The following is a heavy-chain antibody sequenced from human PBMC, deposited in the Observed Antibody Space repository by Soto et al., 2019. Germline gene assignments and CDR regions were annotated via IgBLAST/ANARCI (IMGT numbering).Heavy chain of an antibody. Sequence: GGSLRLSCTGSGFTFADYTMSWVRQAPGKGLEWVGLIRSEANGGTTHYAASVHGGFIISRDDSRGIAFLQMNNLKSEDTAVYYCTRVGKFDYWGQGTLGTVS. D-gene: IGHD1-26*01. CDR3: TRVGKFDY. CDR1: GFTFADYT. CDR2: IRSEANGGTT. V-gene: IGHV3-49*04. J-gene: IGHJ4*02.